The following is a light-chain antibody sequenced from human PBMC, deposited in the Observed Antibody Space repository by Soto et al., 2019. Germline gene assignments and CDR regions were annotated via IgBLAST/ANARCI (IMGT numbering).Light chain of an antibody. CDR1: NSDIGNYNI. CDR2: EVT. V-gene: IGLV2-14*02. Sequence: QSALTQPASVSGSPGQSITISCTGSNSDIGNYNIVSWYQQHPDKAPQLIIYEVTKRPSGVPDRFSGSKSGTSASLAIAGLQAEDEADYSCQSYDSSLSIWVFGGGTKVTVL. CDR3: QSYDSSLSIWV. J-gene: IGLJ3*02.